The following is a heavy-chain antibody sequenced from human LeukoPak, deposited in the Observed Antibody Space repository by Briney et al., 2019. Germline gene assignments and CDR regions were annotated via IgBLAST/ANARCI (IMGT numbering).Heavy chain of an antibody. CDR3: ASDEIGGDAFDI. D-gene: IGHD2/OR15-2a*01. J-gene: IGHJ3*02. Sequence: SVKVSCKASGGTFSSYAISWVRQAPGQGLEWMGGIIPTFGTANYAQKFQGRVTITADKSTSTAYMELSSLRSEDTAVYYCASDEIGGDAFDIWGQGTMVTVSS. CDR2: IIPTFGTA. CDR1: GGTFSSYA. V-gene: IGHV1-69*06.